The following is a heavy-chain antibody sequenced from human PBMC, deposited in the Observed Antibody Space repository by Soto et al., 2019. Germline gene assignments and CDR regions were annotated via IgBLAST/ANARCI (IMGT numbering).Heavy chain of an antibody. Sequence: QVQLVESGGGVVQPGGSLRLSCAARGFALSPYTIHWVRQAPGKGLEWVAGLSSDGSNNFYPDSVKGRITISRDNSKTTVHLQINNLRPEDTAIDYCAKDAEMHATRLLSYFALDLWGRGTTVTVSS. CDR3: AKDAEMHATRLLSYFALDL. J-gene: IGHJ6*02. CDR2: LSSDGSNN. D-gene: IGHD3-10*01. CDR1: GFALSPYT. V-gene: IGHV3-30-3*01.